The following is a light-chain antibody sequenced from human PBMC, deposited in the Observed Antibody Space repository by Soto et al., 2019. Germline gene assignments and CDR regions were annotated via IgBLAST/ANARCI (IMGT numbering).Light chain of an antibody. V-gene: IGKV1-39*01. CDR1: QSISSY. CDR3: QQSYSTPPTWT. J-gene: IGKJ1*01. Sequence: DLQMTQSPSSLSASVGDRVTITCRASQSISSYLNWYQQKPGKAPKLLIYAASSLQSGVPSRFXXSGSGTDFTLTISSLQPEDFATYYCQQSYSTPPTWTFGQGTKVEIK. CDR2: AAS.